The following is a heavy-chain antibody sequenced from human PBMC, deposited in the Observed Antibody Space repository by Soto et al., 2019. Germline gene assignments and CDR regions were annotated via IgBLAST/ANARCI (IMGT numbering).Heavy chain of an antibody. Sequence: GVLRLSCTASGFTFGDYAMSWFRQAPGKGLEWVGFIRSKAYGGTTEYAASVKGRFTISRDDSKSIAYLQMNSLKTEDTAVYYCTRSSGYSSSWYYYYYGMDVWGQGTTVTVSS. D-gene: IGHD6-13*01. J-gene: IGHJ6*02. CDR1: GFTFGDYA. V-gene: IGHV3-49*03. CDR2: IRSKAYGGTT. CDR3: TRSSGYSSSWYYYYYGMDV.